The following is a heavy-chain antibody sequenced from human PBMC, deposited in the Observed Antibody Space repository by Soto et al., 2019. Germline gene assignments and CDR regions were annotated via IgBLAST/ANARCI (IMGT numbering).Heavy chain of an antibody. CDR1: GYTFTSYG. Sequence: QVPLVQSGAEVKKPGASVKVSCKASGYTFTSYGISWVRQAPGQGLEWMGWISAYNGNTNYAQKLQGRVTMTTDTSTSTAYMELRSLRSDDTAVYYCARIVDQGSIVAEMIDYWGQGTLVTVSS. V-gene: IGHV1-18*01. CDR3: ARIVDQGSIVAEMIDY. CDR2: ISAYNGNT. J-gene: IGHJ4*02. D-gene: IGHD5-12*01.